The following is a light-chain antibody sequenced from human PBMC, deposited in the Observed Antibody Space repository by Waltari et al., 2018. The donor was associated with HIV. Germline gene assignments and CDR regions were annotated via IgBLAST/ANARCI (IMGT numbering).Light chain of an antibody. CDR1: QSLVYRDGNTY. CDR3: MQGTHWPYT. CDR2: KVS. Sequence: DVVMTQSPLSLPVTLGQPASISYRSSQSLVYRDGNTYLIWFQQRPGQSPRRLIYKVSNRDSGVPDRFSGSGSGTDFTLKISRVEAEDVGVYYCMQGTHWPYTFGQGTKLKIK. V-gene: IGKV2-30*01. J-gene: IGKJ2*01.